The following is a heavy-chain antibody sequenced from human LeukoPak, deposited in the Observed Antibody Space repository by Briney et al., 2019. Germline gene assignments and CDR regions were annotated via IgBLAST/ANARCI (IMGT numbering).Heavy chain of an antibody. V-gene: IGHV4-39*01. D-gene: IGHD3-22*01. Sequence: SETLSLTCTVSGGSISSSNYYWGWIRQPPGKGLKWIGTIYYSGSTYYNPVLKSRVTISVDTSKNQFSLKLSSVTAADTAIYYCARHRHMPVVVIGPFDIWGQGTKVTVSS. CDR3: ARHRHMPVVVIGPFDI. J-gene: IGHJ3*02. CDR1: GGSISSSNYY. CDR2: IYYSGST.